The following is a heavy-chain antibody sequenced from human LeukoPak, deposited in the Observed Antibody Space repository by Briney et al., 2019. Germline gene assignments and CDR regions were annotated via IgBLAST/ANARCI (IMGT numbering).Heavy chain of an antibody. D-gene: IGHD1-26*01. CDR3: AKETKVGKNLYYFDY. CDR2: LI. V-gene: IGHV3-9*01. Sequence: PGGSLRLSCVASGFKFNDYAMHWVRQAPGKGLEWVSGLIGYADSVKGRFIISRDNAKNSLYLEMNSLRPEDSALYYCAKETKVGKNLYYFDYWGRGTLVTVSS. J-gene: IGHJ4*02. CDR1: GFKFNDYA.